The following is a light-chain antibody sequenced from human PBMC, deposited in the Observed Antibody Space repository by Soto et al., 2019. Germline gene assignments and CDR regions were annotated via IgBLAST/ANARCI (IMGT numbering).Light chain of an antibody. CDR3: QQYGSSPEWT. CDR2: DTS. Sequence: EIVLTQSPATLSVSPCEGATLSCRASQGIGDTLAWYQHKPGQTPRLLIYDTSSRATGIPDRFSGSGSGTDFTLTISRLEPEAFAVYYCQQYGSSPEWTFGQGTKVDIK. CDR1: QGIGDT. J-gene: IGKJ1*01. V-gene: IGKV3-20*01.